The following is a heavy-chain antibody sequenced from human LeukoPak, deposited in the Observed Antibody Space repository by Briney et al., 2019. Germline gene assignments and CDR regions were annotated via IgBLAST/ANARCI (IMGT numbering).Heavy chain of an antibody. CDR1: GFTFSRYT. V-gene: IGHV3-21*01. Sequence: GGSLRLSCAASGFTFSRYTMNWVRQAPGKGLEWVSSISTSSSYIYYADSVKGRFTISRDNAKNSLYLQMNSLRAEDTAVYYCARANYYYDSSAPFGGDYWGQGTLVTVSS. CDR3: ARANYYYDSSAPFGGDY. D-gene: IGHD3-22*01. CDR2: ISTSSSYI. J-gene: IGHJ4*02.